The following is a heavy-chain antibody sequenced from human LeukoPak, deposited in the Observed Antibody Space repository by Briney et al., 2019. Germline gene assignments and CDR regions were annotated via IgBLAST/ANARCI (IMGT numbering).Heavy chain of an antibody. V-gene: IGHV5-10-1*01. CDR3: ARVRRYGSGSSWFDP. Sequence: ESLKISCKGSGYSFTSYWISWVRQMPGKGLEWMGRIDPSDSYTNYSPSFQGHVTISADKSISTAYLQWSSLKASDTAMYYCARVRRYGSGSSWFDPWGQGTLVTVSS. CDR1: GYSFTSYW. J-gene: IGHJ5*02. D-gene: IGHD3-10*01. CDR2: IDPSDSYT.